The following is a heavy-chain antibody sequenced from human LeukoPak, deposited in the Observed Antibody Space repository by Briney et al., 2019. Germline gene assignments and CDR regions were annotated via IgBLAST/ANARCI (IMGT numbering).Heavy chain of an antibody. Sequence: GASVKVSCKASGGTFSSYAISWVRQAPGQGLEWMGGIIPIFGTANYAQKFQGRVTITTDESTSTAYMELSSLRSKDTAVYYCAIYDSLGYFDYWGQGTLVTVSS. CDR2: IIPIFGTA. V-gene: IGHV1-69*05. CDR3: AIYDSLGYFDY. D-gene: IGHD3-3*01. J-gene: IGHJ4*02. CDR1: GGTFSSYA.